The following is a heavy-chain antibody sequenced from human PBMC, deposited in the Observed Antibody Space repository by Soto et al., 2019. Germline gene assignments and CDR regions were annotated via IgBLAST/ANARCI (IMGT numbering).Heavy chain of an antibody. Sequence: VQLLESGGGLVQPGGSLRLSCAASGFTFSSYAMSWVRQAPGKGLEWVSAISGSGGSTYYADSVKGRFTISRDNSKNTLYLQMNSLRAEDTAVYYCAKKAGDFWSGYYYYGMDVWGQGTTVTVSS. CDR1: GFTFSSYA. V-gene: IGHV3-23*01. CDR2: ISGSGGST. J-gene: IGHJ6*02. CDR3: AKKAGDFWSGYYYYGMDV. D-gene: IGHD3-3*01.